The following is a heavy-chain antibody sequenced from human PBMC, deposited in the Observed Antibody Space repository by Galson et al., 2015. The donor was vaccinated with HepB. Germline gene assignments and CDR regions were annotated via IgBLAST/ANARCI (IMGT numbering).Heavy chain of an antibody. CDR2: ISYDGSNK. Sequence: SLRLSCAASGFTFSSYGMHWVRQAPGKGLEWVAVISYDGSNKYYADSVKGRFTISRDNSKNTLYLQMNSLRAEGTAVYYCAKDQEDAFDIWGQGTMVTVSS. V-gene: IGHV3-30*18. J-gene: IGHJ3*02. CDR1: GFTFSSYG. CDR3: AKDQEDAFDI.